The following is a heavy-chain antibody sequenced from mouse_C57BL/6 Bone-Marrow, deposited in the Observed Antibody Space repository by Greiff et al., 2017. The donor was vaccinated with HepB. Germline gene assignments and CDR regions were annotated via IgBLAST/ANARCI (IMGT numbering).Heavy chain of an antibody. D-gene: IGHD2-3*01. CDR3: ARDGYYLAY. J-gene: IGHJ3*01. CDR1: GYAFTNYL. Sequence: QVQLQQSGAELVRPGTSVKVSCKASGYAFTNYLIEWVKQRPGQGLEWIGVINPGSGGTNYNEKFKGKATLTADKYSSTAYMQLSSLTSEDSAVYFCARDGYYLAYWGQGTLVTVSA. V-gene: IGHV1-54*01. CDR2: INPGSGGT.